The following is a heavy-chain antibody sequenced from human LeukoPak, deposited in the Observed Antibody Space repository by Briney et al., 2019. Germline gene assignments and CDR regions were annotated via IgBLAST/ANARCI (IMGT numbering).Heavy chain of an antibody. CDR1: GFTFSSYW. Sequence: GGSLRLSCAASGFTFSSYWMSWVRQAPGKGLRWVATIKQDGSEKYYVDSVKGRFTISRDNPKNSLYLQINSLRAEDTAVYYCARKNYYGSGSLPFDHWGQGTLVTVSS. J-gene: IGHJ4*02. D-gene: IGHD3-10*01. V-gene: IGHV3-7*01. CDR3: ARKNYYGSGSLPFDH. CDR2: IKQDGSEK.